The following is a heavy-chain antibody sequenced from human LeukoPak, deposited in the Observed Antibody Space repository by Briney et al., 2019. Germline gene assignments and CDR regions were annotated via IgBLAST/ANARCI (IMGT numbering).Heavy chain of an antibody. Sequence: SGTLSLTCGVSGGTISSSNWWRWVRQPPGKGLEWIGEIYHSGSTNYNPSLKSRVTISVDKSKNQFSLRLSSVTAADTAFYDYARRKYEAFDIWGQGTMVTVSS. CDR1: GGTISSSNW. D-gene: IGHD3-3*01. V-gene: IGHV4-4*02. CDR3: ARRKYEAFDI. J-gene: IGHJ3*02. CDR2: IYHSGST.